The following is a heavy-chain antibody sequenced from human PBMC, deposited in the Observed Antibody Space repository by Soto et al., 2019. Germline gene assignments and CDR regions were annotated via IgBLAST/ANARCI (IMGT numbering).Heavy chain of an antibody. V-gene: IGHV1-46*01. J-gene: IGHJ4*02. D-gene: IGHD2-21*02. CDR3: ARGGHVVVVTAALYC. CDR2: VNPSGGHS. CDR1: GDTFTDYY. Sequence: QVQLMQSGAEVKKPGASVKVSCKASGDTFTDYYIHWVRQAPGQGLEWMGTVNPSGGHSTYAQHFLGRVTMTKDTSTSTLYRELTSLRSEDTAVYYCARGGHVVVVTAALYCWGQGTLVTVSS.